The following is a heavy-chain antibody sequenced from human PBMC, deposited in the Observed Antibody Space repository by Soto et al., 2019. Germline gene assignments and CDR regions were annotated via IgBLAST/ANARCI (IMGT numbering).Heavy chain of an antibody. D-gene: IGHD3-3*01. CDR1: GYTFTSSG. CDR3: ARVKSDFWSGYYGTLDAFDI. CDR2: ISAYNGNT. V-gene: IGHV1-18*01. J-gene: IGHJ3*02. Sequence: ASEKASCKASGYTFTSSGISSVRQAPGQGLEWMGWISAYNGNTNYAQKLQGRVTMTTDTSTSTAYMELRSLRSDDTAVYYCARVKSDFWSGYYGTLDAFDIWGQGTMVTVSS.